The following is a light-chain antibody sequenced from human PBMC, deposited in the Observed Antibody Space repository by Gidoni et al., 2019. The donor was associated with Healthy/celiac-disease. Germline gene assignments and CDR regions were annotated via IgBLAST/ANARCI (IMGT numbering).Light chain of an antibody. CDR3: QQFNSYPNT. J-gene: IGKJ2*01. V-gene: IGKV1-13*02. CDR1: QGISSA. CDR2: DAS. Sequence: AIQLTQSPSSLSASVGDRVTITCRASQGISSALAWYQQKPGKAPKLLIYDASSLESGVPSRFSGSGSGTDFTLTISSLQPEDFATYYCQQFNSYPNTFXXXTKLEIK.